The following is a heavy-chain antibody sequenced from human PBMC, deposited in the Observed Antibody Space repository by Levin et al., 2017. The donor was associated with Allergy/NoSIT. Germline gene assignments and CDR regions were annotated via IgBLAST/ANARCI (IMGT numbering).Heavy chain of an antibody. CDR1: GGSISSSSYY. D-gene: IGHD3-22*01. CDR2: IYYDGTT. J-gene: IGHJ4*02. V-gene: IGHV4-39*07. Sequence: SETLSLTFTVSGGSISSSSYYWGWVRQPPGKGLEWIGSIYYDGTTYYNPSLKSRITISLDTSKDQFSLNLRSVTAADTAVYYCARGNAHYDTSGYPEYWGQGTLVTVSS. CDR3: ARGNAHYDTSGYPEY.